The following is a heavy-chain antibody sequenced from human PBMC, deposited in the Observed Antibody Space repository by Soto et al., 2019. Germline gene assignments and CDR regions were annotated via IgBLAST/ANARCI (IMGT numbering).Heavy chain of an antibody. CDR3: DREDFYYGSGSYYN. V-gene: IGHV4-30-4*01. D-gene: IGHD3-10*01. CDR2: IYYSGST. CDR1: GGSISSGDYY. J-gene: IGHJ4*02. Sequence: PSETLSLTCTVSGGSISSGDYYWSWIRQPPGKGLEWIGYIYYSGSTYYNPSLKSRVTISVDTSKNQFSLKLSSVTAADTAVYYCDREDFYYGSGSYYNWGRGTLVTVSS.